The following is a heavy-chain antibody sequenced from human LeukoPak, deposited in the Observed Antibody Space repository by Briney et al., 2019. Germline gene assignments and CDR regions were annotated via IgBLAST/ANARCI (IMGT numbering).Heavy chain of an antibody. D-gene: IGHD2/OR15-2a*01. CDR3: ARDEDMSALSEY. V-gene: IGHV3-23*01. Sequence: RSGGSLRLSCAGSGFSFSSNTMSWVRQAPGRGLEWVSAISNNGGRTDYADSVKGRFTISRDNSKSTLYLHMDSLRAADTAVYYCARDEDMSALSEYWGQGTLVTVSS. CDR1: GFSFSSNT. CDR2: ISNNGGRT. J-gene: IGHJ4*02.